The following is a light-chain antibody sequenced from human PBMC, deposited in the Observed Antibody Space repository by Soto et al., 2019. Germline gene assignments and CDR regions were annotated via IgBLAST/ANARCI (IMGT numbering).Light chain of an antibody. CDR3: SSYTSSSTLSVV. V-gene: IGLV2-14*01. CDR1: SSDVGGYNY. Sequence: QPASVSGSPGQSITISCTGTSSDVGGYNYVSWYQQHPGKAPKLMIYEVSNRPTGVSNRFSGSKSGNSASLTISGLQAEDEGDYYCSSYTSSSTLSVVFAGGPKVTVL. CDR2: EVS. J-gene: IGLJ2*01.